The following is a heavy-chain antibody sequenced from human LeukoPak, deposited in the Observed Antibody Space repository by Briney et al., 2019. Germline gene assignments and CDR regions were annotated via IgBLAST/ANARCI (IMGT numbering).Heavy chain of an antibody. CDR2: IYYSGST. CDR3: ARDGESRDGYNPTGAFDI. J-gene: IGHJ3*02. V-gene: IGHV4-59*12. CDR1: GGSISDYY. Sequence: RTSETLSLTCTVSGGSISDYYWSWIRQPPGKGLEWVAYIYYSGSTNYNPSLQSRVTISVDTSKNQFSLRLSSVTAADTAVYYCARDGESRDGYNPTGAFDIWGQGTMVTVSS. D-gene: IGHD5-24*01.